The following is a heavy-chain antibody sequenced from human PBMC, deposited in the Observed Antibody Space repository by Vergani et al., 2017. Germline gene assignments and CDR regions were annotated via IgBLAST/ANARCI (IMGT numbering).Heavy chain of an antibody. CDR1: GFTFSRSA. Sequence: EVQLLESGGGLVQPGGSLRLSCAASGFTFSRSAMSWVRQAPGKGLEWVSAISGSGGSTYYADSVKGRFTISRDNSKNTLYLQMNSLRAEDTAVYYCAKVSSYYYGSGSYFLYYGMDVWGQGTTVTVSS. J-gene: IGHJ6*02. CDR2: ISGSGGST. D-gene: IGHD3-10*01. CDR3: AKVSSYYYGSGSYFLYYGMDV. V-gene: IGHV3-23*01.